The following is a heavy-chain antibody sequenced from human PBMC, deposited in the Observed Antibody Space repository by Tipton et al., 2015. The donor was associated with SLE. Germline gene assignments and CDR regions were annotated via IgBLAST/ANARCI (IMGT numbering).Heavy chain of an antibody. D-gene: IGHD3-10*01. Sequence: TLSLTCAVYGGSVSGHYWSWIRQPPGKGLEWIGEINHSGSTNYNPSLKSRVTISVDTSKNQFSLKLSSVTAADTAVYYCARGTRGWYFDLWGRGTLVTVSS. CDR2: INHSGST. CDR3: ARGTRGWYFDL. CDR1: GGSVSGHY. V-gene: IGHV4-34*01. J-gene: IGHJ2*01.